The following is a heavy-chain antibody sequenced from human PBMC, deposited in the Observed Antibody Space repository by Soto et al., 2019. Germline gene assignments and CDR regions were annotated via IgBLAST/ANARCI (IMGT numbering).Heavy chain of an antibody. CDR2: ISAYNGNT. Sequence: ASVKVSCKASGYTFTSYGISWVRQAPGQGLEWMGWISAYNGNTNYAQELQGRVTMTTDTSTSTAYMELRSLRSDDTAVYYCARDRDYDILTGYWAYFDYWGQGTLVTVSS. CDR3: ARDRDYDILTGYWAYFDY. CDR1: GYTFTSYG. J-gene: IGHJ4*02. V-gene: IGHV1-18*04. D-gene: IGHD3-9*01.